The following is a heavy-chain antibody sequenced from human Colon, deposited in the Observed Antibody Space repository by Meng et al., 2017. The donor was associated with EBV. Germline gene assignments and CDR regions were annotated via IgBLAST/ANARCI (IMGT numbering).Heavy chain of an antibody. CDR2: IYHGGTT. CDR3: ARGPYCGGDCYWFDP. CDR1: GVSISSGDYS. D-gene: IGHD2-21*02. Sequence: HVSALALVQPSHSLPPTCAVSGVSISSGDYSWSWIRQPPGQGLEWIGYIYHGGTTYNTSLKSRVTISVDNSKNQFSLRLTSVTAADTAVYYCARGPYCGGDCYWFDPWGQGTLVTVSS. J-gene: IGHJ5*02. V-gene: IGHV4-30-2*01.